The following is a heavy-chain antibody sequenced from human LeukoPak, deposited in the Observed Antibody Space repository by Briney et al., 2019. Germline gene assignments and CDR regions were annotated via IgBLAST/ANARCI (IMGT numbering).Heavy chain of an antibody. CDR2: ISAYNGDT. CDR3: ARCSGGSCYSGVDY. J-gene: IGHJ4*02. Sequence: ASVKVSCKASGYTFTNFGINWVRQAPGQGLEWMGWISAYNGDTNYAQKLQGRVTMTTDTSTSTAYMELRSLRSDDTAVYYCARCSGGSCYSGVDYWGQGTLVTVSS. V-gene: IGHV1-18*01. CDR1: GYTFTNFG. D-gene: IGHD2-15*01.